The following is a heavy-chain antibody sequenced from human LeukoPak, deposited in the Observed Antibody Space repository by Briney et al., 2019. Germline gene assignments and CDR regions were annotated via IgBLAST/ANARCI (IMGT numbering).Heavy chain of an antibody. V-gene: IGHV4-34*01. CDR1: GESFSDYH. CDR2: INHSGST. CDR3: ARDLYGSGYFDY. D-gene: IGHD3-10*01. J-gene: IGHJ4*02. Sequence: SETLSLTCAVYGESFSDYHWSWIRQPPGKGLEWIGEINHSGSTNYNPSLKSRVTISLDTSRNQFSLNVSSVTAADTAVYYCARDLYGSGYFDYWGQGTLVTVSS.